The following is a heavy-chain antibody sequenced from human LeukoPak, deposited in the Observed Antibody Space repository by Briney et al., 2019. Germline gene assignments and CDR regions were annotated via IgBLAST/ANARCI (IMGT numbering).Heavy chain of an antibody. D-gene: IGHD3-10*01. V-gene: IGHV4-39*01. Sequence: NPSQTLSLTCTVSGGSISSSSYYWAWIRQPPGKGLEWVGSGYFSGSTYYNPSLKSRGTISVDASKNQFSLKLSSVTAADTAVYYCARQPVGFRGVIREFDYWGQGTLVTVSS. CDR3: ARQPVGFRGVIREFDY. J-gene: IGHJ4*02. CDR2: GYFSGST. CDR1: GGSISSSSYY.